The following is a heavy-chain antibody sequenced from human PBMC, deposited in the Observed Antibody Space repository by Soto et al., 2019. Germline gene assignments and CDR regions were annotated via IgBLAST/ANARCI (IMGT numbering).Heavy chain of an antibody. CDR2: IIPIFGTA. J-gene: IGHJ6*02. CDR1: GGTFSSYA. V-gene: IGHV1-69*13. D-gene: IGHD3-22*01. CDR3: ARDPYYYDSSGPPPNYYYGMDV. Sequence: GASVKVSCKASGGTFSSYAIIWVRQAPGQGLEWTGGIIPIFGTANYAQKFQGRVTITADESTSTAYMELSSLRSEDTAVYYCARDPYYYDSSGPPPNYYYGMDVWGQGTTVTVSS.